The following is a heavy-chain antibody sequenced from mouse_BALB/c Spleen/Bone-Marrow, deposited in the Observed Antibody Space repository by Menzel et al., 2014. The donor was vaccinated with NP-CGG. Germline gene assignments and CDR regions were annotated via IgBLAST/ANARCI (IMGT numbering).Heavy chain of an antibody. J-gene: IGHJ4*01. V-gene: IGHV5-12-2*01. CDR2: ISNGGGST. CDR1: GFTFSSYT. CDR3: TRHVGNPYAMDY. D-gene: IGHD3-1*01. Sequence: EVQRVESGGGLVQPGGSLKLSCAASGFTFSSYTMSWVRQTPEKRLEWVAYISNGGGSTYYPDTIKGRFTISRDNAKNSLCLQMSSLKSEYTAMYYCTRHVGNPYAMDYWGQGTSATVSS.